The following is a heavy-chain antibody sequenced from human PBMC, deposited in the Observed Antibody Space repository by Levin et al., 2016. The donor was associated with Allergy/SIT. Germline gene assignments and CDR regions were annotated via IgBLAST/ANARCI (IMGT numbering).Heavy chain of an antibody. V-gene: IGHV1-2*04. CDR2: INPNSGGT. CDR3: ARSDDYYYYMDV. Sequence: WVRQAPGQGLEWMGWINPNSGGTNYAQKFQGWVTMTRDTSISTAYMELSRLRSDDTAVYYCARSDDYYYYMDVWGKGTTVTVSS. J-gene: IGHJ6*03.